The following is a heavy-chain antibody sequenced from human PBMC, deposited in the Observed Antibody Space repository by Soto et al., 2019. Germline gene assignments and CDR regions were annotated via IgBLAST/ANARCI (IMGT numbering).Heavy chain of an antibody. J-gene: IGHJ4*02. D-gene: IGHD3-3*01. CDR2: ISSSSSTI. CDR3: ARGRGTSL. CDR1: GFTFSSYS. V-gene: IGHV3-48*01. Sequence: GGSLRLSCAASGFTFSSYSMNWVRQAPGKGLEWVSYISSSSSTIYYADSVKGRFTISRDNAKNSLYLQMNSLRAEDTAVYYCARGRGTSLWGQGTLVTVSS.